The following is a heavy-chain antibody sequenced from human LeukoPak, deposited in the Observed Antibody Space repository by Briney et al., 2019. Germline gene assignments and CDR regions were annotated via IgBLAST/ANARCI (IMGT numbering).Heavy chain of an antibody. J-gene: IGHJ3*02. Sequence: GESLKISCKGSGYTYTKSRIAWVRQMPGKGLEWMGIIYPGDSDTRYSPSFQGQVTISADKSISTAYLQWSSLKASDTAMYYCARPSSPISTFDIWGQGTMVTVSS. CDR3: ARPSSPISTFDI. CDR2: IYPGDSDT. CDR1: GYTYTKSR. V-gene: IGHV5-51*01.